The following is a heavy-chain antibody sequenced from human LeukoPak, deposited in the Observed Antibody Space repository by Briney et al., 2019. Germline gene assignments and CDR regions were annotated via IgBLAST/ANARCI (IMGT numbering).Heavy chain of an antibody. CDR3: ARDYYGSGSYYHQD. D-gene: IGHD3-10*01. V-gene: IGHV3-66*01. CDR2: IYIGGTT. J-gene: IGHJ4*02. Sequence: GGSLRLSCAASGFTVKSNYMSWVRQAPGKGLEWVSVIYIGGTTYYADSVKGRLTISRDNSKNTLYLQMSSLRAEDTAVYYCARDYYGSGSYYHQDWGQGTLVTVSS. CDR1: GFTVKSNY.